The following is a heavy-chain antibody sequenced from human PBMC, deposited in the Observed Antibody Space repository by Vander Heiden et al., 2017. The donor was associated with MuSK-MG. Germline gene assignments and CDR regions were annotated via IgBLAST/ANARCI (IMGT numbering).Heavy chain of an antibody. CDR3: ARGSRSVRGVPPPPPYGMDV. D-gene: IGHD3-10*01. CDR2: ISSSSSYI. J-gene: IGHJ6*02. Sequence: EVQLVESGGGLVKPGGSLRLSCAASGFTFSSYSMNWVRQAPGKGLEWVSSISSSSSYIYYADSVKGRFTISRDNAKNSLYLQMNSLRAEDTAVYYCARGSRSVRGVPPPPPYGMDVWGQGTTVTVSS. CDR1: GFTFSSYS. V-gene: IGHV3-21*01.